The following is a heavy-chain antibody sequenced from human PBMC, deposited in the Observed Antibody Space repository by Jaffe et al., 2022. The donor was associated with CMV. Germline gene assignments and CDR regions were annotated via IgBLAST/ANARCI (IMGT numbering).Heavy chain of an antibody. Sequence: QVQLQESGPGLVKPSETLSLTCTVSGDSISNYYWSWIRQPAGKGLEWIGRMHASGSAKYNPSLESRVAMSVDTSKNQFSLRLDSVSATDTAVYYCARSSSHDYWGQGTLVTVSS. D-gene: IGHD6-6*01. CDR1: GDSISNYY. CDR2: MHASGSA. V-gene: IGHV4-4*07. CDR3: ARSSSHDY. J-gene: IGHJ4*02.